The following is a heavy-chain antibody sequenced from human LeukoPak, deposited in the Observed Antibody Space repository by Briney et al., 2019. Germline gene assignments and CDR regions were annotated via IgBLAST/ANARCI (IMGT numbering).Heavy chain of an antibody. CDR1: GGSFSGYY. CDR2: INHSGST. CDR3: ARGPRLSYGDYVRGSYYFDY. V-gene: IGHV4-34*01. J-gene: IGHJ4*02. Sequence: PSGTPSLTCAVYGGSFSGYYWSWIRQPPGKGLEWIGEINHSGSTNYNPSLKSRVTISVDTSKNQFSLKLSSVTAADTAVYYCARGPRLSYGDYVRGSYYFDYWGQGTLVTVSS. D-gene: IGHD4-17*01.